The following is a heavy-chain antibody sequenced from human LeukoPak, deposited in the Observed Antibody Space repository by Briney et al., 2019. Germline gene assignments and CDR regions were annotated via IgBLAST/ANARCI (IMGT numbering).Heavy chain of an antibody. D-gene: IGHD6-13*01. J-gene: IGHJ5*02. CDR3: ARLRAAAANNWFDP. Sequence: SETLSLTCTVSGGSISSYYWNWIRQPAGKGLEWIGRIYTSGSTNYNPSLKSRVTMSVDTSKNQFSLKLSSVTAADTAVYYCARLRAAAANNWFDPWGQGTLVTVSS. V-gene: IGHV4-4*07. CDR1: GGSISSYY. CDR2: IYTSGST.